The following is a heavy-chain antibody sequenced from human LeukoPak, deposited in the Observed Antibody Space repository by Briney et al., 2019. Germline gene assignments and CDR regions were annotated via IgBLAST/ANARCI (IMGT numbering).Heavy chain of an antibody. D-gene: IGHD3-22*01. CDR3: ARHQYYYHSSGYYYDPDY. Sequence: SETLSLTCTVSGGSISSSSYYWGWIRQPPGKGLEWIGSIYYSGSTYYNPSLKSRVTISVDTSKNQFSLKLSSVTAADTAVYYCARHQYYYHSSGYYYDPDYWGQGTLVTVSS. CDR2: IYYSGST. J-gene: IGHJ4*02. CDR1: GGSISSSSYY. V-gene: IGHV4-39*01.